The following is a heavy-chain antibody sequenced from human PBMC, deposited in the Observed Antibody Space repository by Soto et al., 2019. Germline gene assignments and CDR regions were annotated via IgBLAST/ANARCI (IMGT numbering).Heavy chain of an antibody. Sequence: SETLSLTCTVSGGSISSGGYYWSWIRQHPGKGLEWIGYIYYSGSTYYNPSLKSRVTISVDTSKNQFSLKLSSVTAADTAVYYCARGGIGVVPAAPEDNWFDPWGQGALVTVPQ. J-gene: IGHJ5*02. CDR3: ARGGIGVVPAAPEDNWFDP. D-gene: IGHD2-2*01. CDR2: IYYSGST. V-gene: IGHV4-31*03. CDR1: GGSISSGGYY.